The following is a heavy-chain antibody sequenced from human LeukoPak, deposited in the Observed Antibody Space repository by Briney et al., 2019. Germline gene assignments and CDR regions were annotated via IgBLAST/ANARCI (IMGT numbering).Heavy chain of an antibody. Sequence: GGSLRLSCAASGFTFSSYSMNWVRQAPGKGLEWVSSISSSSSYIYYADSVKGRFTISRDNAKNSLYLQMNSLRAEDTAVYYCAREGSIAVAGKDYYYYMDVWGKGTTVTVSS. D-gene: IGHD6-19*01. V-gene: IGHV3-21*01. CDR3: AREGSIAVAGKDYYYYMDV. J-gene: IGHJ6*03. CDR2: ISSSSSYI. CDR1: GFTFSSYS.